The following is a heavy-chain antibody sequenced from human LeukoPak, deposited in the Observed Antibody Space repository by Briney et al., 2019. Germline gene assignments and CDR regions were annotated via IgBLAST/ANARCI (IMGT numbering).Heavy chain of an antibody. D-gene: IGHD1-1*01. V-gene: IGHV4-59*01. J-gene: IGHJ4*02. CDR1: GGSFSGYY. CDR3: AREGDWNDSYYFDY. CDR2: IYYSGST. Sequence: SETLSLTCAVYGGSFSGYYWSWIRQPPGRGLEWIGYIYYSGSTNYNPSLKSRVTISVDTSKNQFSLKLSSVTAADTAVYYCAREGDWNDSYYFDYWGQGTLVTVSS.